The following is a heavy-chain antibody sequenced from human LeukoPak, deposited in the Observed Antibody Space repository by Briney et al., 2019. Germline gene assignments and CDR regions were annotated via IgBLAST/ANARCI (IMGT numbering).Heavy chain of an antibody. CDR3: ASGNKVGGKSYVDVFDI. V-gene: IGHV4-59*01. J-gene: IGHJ3*02. D-gene: IGHD3-16*01. CDR2: VYYTRST. CDR1: GDSISAYY. Sequence: SETLSLTCNVSGDSISAYYWTWNRQSPGKGMEWIGFVYYTRSTNYSPAPRSRVTISLDTSRKGFSLNLPSVPAADTAMYFWASGNKVGGKSYVDVFDIWGQGTMVTVSS.